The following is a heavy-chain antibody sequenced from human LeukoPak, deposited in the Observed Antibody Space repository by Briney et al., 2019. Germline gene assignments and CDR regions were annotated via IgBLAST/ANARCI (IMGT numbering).Heavy chain of an antibody. Sequence: KPSETLSLTCAVYGGSFSGYYWSWIRQPPGKGLEWIGEINHSGSTNYNPSLKSRVTISVDTSKNQFSLKLSSVTAADTAVYYCARGDFWSGPGSHNWLDPWGQGTLVTVSS. CDR2: INHSGST. CDR3: ARGDFWSGPGSHNWLDP. D-gene: IGHD3-3*01. J-gene: IGHJ5*02. V-gene: IGHV4-34*01. CDR1: GGSFSGYY.